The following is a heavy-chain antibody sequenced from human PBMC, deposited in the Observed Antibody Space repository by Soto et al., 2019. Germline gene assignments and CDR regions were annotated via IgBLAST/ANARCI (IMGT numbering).Heavy chain of an antibody. CDR3: ARLCEWELLQEY. CDR2: IRSKADNYAT. D-gene: IGHD1-26*01. V-gene: IGHV3-73*01. Sequence: EAQLVESGGGLVQPGGSLKLSCAASGFTFSGSAMHWVRQASGKGLEWVGRIRSKADNYATAYAASVKGRFTISRDDSKNTDYLQMNSLTTEDTAVYYCARLCEWELLQEYWGQGTLVTVSS. CDR1: GFTFSGSA. J-gene: IGHJ4*02.